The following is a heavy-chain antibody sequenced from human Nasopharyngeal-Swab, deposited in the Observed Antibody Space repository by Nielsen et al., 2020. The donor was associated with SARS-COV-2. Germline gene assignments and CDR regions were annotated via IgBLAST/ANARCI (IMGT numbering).Heavy chain of an antibody. CDR2: ISYDGSNK. CDR3: ARGIAAAGV. D-gene: IGHD6-13*01. Sequence: SMKISCAASGFTFSSYGMHWVRQARGKGLEWVAVISYDGSNKYYADSVKGRFTISRDNSKNPLYLQMNSLRAEDTAGYYGARGIAAAGVWGQGTLVTVSS. J-gene: IGHJ4*02. V-gene: IGHV3-30*03. CDR1: GFTFSSYG.